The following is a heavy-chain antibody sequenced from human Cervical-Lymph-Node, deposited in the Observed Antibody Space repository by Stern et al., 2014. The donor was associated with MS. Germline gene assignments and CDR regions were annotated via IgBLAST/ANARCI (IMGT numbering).Heavy chain of an antibody. D-gene: IGHD2-21*02. V-gene: IGHV4-59*02. CDR1: GGAVSDYY. Sequence: QLQLQQSGPGLVKPSETLSLTCTVSGGAVSDYYWTWIRQRPGKGLEWIGYISDPGTPNYNPSLHSRVTITLDTSQNQVSLRLRSVTAADTAVYYCARDPSTTASDWFFDLWGRGSLVTVSS. J-gene: IGHJ2*01. CDR2: ISDPGTP. CDR3: ARDPSTTASDWFFDL.